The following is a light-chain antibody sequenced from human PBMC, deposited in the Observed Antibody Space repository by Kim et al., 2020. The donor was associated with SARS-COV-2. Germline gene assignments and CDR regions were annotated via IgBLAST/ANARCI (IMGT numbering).Light chain of an antibody. Sequence: DIQMTQSPSTLSASVGDRVTITCRASQSISFWLAWYQQKPGKAPNLLIYHASSLESGVPSSFSGSGSGTEFTLTINSLQPDDFATYYCQQYNTYPITFGQGTRLEIK. CDR2: HAS. J-gene: IGKJ5*01. V-gene: IGKV1-5*01. CDR1: QSISFW. CDR3: QQYNTYPIT.